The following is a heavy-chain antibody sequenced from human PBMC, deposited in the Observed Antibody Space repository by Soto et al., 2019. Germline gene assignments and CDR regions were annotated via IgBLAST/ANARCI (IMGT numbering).Heavy chain of an antibody. J-gene: IGHJ4*02. CDR1: GFSFSSYA. CDR2: ISGRGGSS. Sequence: EVQLLESGGGLIQPGGSLRLSCSASGFSFSSYAMMWVRQAPGKGLEWVSVISGRGGSSYFADSAKGRFTISRDNSKNMLYLEMNSLRAEDTAIYFCAKGSSEYSAAVDYWGQGTLVIVSS. CDR3: AKGSSEYSAAVDY. D-gene: IGHD1-26*01. V-gene: IGHV3-23*01.